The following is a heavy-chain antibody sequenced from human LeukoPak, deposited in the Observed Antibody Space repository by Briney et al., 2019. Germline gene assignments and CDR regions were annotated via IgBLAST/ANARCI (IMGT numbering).Heavy chain of an antibody. CDR2: ISSSSSTI. V-gene: IGHV3-48*04. CDR3: ARGGDRWVYYYYGMDV. Sequence: PGGSLRLSCAASGFTFSSYSMNWVRQAPGKGLEWVSYISSSSSTIYYADSVKGRFTISRDNAKNSLYLQMNSLRAEDTAVYYCARGGDRWVYYYYGMDVWGEGTTVTVSS. D-gene: IGHD3-16*01. CDR1: GFTFSSYS. J-gene: IGHJ6*04.